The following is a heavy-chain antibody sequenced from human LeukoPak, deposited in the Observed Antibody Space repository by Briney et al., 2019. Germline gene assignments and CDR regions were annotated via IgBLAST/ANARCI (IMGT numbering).Heavy chain of an antibody. Sequence: GSLRLSCAASGFTFSSYSMNWVRQAPGKGLEWIGSIYYSGSTYYNPSLKSRVTISVDTSKNQFSLKLSSVTAADTAVYYCARDPGYSSGWLEGYFDYWGQGTLVTVSS. V-gene: IGHV4-39*07. D-gene: IGHD6-19*01. CDR1: GFTFSSYS. CDR2: IYYSGST. J-gene: IGHJ4*02. CDR3: ARDPGYSSGWLEGYFDY.